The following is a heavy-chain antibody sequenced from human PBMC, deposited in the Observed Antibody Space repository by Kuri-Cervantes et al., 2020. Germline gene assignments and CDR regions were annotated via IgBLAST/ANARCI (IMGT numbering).Heavy chain of an antibody. V-gene: IGHV1-69*05. J-gene: IGHJ6*02. CDR1: GGTFNNYA. Sequence: SVKVSCKASGGTFNNYAISWVRQAPGQGLEWMGGIIPIFGRINYAQKFQGTVTMTRDTSTSTVYMELSSLRSEDTAVYYCARDDPMDVWGQGTTVTVSS. CDR3: ARDDPMDV. CDR2: IIPIFGRI.